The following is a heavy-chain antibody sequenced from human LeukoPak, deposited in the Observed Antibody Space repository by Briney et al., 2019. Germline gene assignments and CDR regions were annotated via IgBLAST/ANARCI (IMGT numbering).Heavy chain of an antibody. CDR3: ARGYDIDV. Sequence: SETLSLTCTVSGGSISNYYWSWIRQPPGKALEWIGYIYYTGTTKYNPSLKSRATISLDTSKSQFSLKLTSVTAADTALFFCARGYDIDVWGQGTTVTVSS. CDR2: IYYTGTT. J-gene: IGHJ6*02. V-gene: IGHV4-59*01. CDR1: GGSISNYY.